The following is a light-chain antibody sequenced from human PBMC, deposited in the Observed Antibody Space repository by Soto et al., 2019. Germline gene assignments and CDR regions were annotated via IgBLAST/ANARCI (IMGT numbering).Light chain of an antibody. CDR3: QQSFSPLLT. Sequence: DIQMTQSPSSVSASVGDRVTITCRASQTLSNYLTWFQQKSGKAPKVLIYGASTLQSGVPSRFSGSGSGAEFTLTISSLQPEDFATYYCQQSFSPLLTFGGGTTVDMK. J-gene: IGKJ4*01. CDR2: GAS. V-gene: IGKV1-39*01. CDR1: QTLSNY.